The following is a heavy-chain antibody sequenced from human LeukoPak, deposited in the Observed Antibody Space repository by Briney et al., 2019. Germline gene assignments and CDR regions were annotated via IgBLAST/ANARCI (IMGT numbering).Heavy chain of an antibody. CDR3: ARGIVVVPAARGWFDP. J-gene: IGHJ5*02. D-gene: IGHD2-2*01. Sequence: ASVKISCKASGYTFTGYCMHWVRQAPGQGLEWMGWINPNSGGTNYAQKFQGRVTMTRDTSISTAYMELSRLRSDDTAVYYCARGIVVVPAARGWFDPWGQGTLVTVSS. V-gene: IGHV1-2*02. CDR2: INPNSGGT. CDR1: GYTFTGYC.